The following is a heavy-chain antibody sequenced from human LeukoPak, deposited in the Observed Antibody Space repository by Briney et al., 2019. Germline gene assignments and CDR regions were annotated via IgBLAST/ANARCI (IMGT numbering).Heavy chain of an antibody. CDR2: IRGSGADK. V-gene: IGHV3-23*01. J-gene: IGHJ4*02. D-gene: IGHD1/OR15-1a*01. CDR3: AKISWDGRGTFD. Sequence: GGSLRLSCAASGFSFSTYSMSWVRQAPGKGLEWVSSIRGSGADKYYADSVKGRFSISRDNSQDTLPLQMNSLRAEDTAVYYCAKISWDGRGTFDWGRGTLVTVSS. CDR1: GFSFSTYS.